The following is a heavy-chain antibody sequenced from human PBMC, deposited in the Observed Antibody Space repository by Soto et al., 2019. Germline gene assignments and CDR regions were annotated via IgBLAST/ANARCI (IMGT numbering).Heavy chain of an antibody. J-gene: IGHJ4*02. Sequence: ASVKVSCKASGYTFTSYYMHWVRQAPGQGLEWMGIINPSGGSTSYAQKFQGRVTMTRDTSTSTVYMELSSLRSEDTAVYYCARGPISFIAVAVGVDYWGQGTLVTVSS. D-gene: IGHD6-19*01. V-gene: IGHV1-46*03. CDR2: INPSGGST. CDR3: ARGPISFIAVAVGVDY. CDR1: GYTFTSYY.